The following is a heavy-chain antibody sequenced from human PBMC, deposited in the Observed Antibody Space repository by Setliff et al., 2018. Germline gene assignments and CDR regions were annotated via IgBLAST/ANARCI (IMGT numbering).Heavy chain of an antibody. CDR1: GFTFSTHN. J-gene: IGHJ4*02. V-gene: IGHV3-21*03. CDR3: TRGPGDYYGSGNYFFLRYFDY. D-gene: IGHD3-10*01. CDR2: ISFGSNYI. Sequence: GGSLRLSCAASGFTFSTHNMNWVRQAPGKGLEWVAFISFGSNYIFYADSVKGRFTISRDDSKSIAYLQMNSLKTEDTAVYYCTRGPGDYYGSGNYFFLRYFDYWGQGTLVTVSS.